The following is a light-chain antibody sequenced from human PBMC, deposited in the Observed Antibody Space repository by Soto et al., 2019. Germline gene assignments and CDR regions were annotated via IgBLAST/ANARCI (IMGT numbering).Light chain of an antibody. V-gene: IGLV2-14*01. Sequence: QSALAQPASVSGSLGQSITISCSVTSSDVGAYNYVSWYQQYPGKAPKLMIYHVTDRPSGVSNRFSGSKSGNTASLTISGLQAEDEADYYCCSYTTSNTFVFGTGTKVTVL. CDR2: HVT. CDR1: SSDVGAYNY. CDR3: CSYTTSNTFV. J-gene: IGLJ1*01.